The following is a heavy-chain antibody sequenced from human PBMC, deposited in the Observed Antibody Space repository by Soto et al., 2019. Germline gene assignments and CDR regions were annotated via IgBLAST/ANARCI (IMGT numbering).Heavy chain of an antibody. Sequence: ASVQVSCKAIGYTSSSYGINWVRQAPGQGLEWMGWISVFNGDTKYAQKFQGRVAITKDPGTSTAHMELRSLRSDDAAVYFCATKDDHKDDQPYYYGMDIWGQGTTVTVSS. V-gene: IGHV1-18*01. CDR1: GYTSSSYG. D-gene: IGHD3-16*01. CDR2: ISVFNGDT. CDR3: ATKDDHKDDQPYYYGMDI. J-gene: IGHJ6*02.